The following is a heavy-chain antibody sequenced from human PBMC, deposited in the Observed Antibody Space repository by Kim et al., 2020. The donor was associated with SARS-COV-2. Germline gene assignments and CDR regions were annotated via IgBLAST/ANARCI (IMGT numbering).Heavy chain of an antibody. J-gene: IGHJ6*02. D-gene: IGHD6-6*01. Sequence: SQKFQGRVTITRDTSASTAYMELSSLRSEDTAVYYCARSGSSSGYYGMDVWGQGTTVTVSS. CDR3: ARSGSSSGYYGMDV. V-gene: IGHV1-3*01.